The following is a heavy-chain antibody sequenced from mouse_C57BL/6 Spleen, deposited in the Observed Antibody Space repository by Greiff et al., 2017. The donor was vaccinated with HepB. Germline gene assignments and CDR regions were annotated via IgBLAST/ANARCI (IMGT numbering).Heavy chain of an antibody. Sequence: QVQLQQSGAELVRPGASVTLSCKASGYTFTDYEMHWVKQTPVHGLEWIGAIDPETGGTAYNQKFKGKAILTADKSSSTAYMELRSLTSEDSAVYYCTRSSLYYDFFDYWGQGTTLTVSS. CDR2: IDPETGGT. V-gene: IGHV1-15*01. D-gene: IGHD2-4*01. J-gene: IGHJ2*01. CDR3: TRSSLYYDFFDY. CDR1: GYTFTDYE.